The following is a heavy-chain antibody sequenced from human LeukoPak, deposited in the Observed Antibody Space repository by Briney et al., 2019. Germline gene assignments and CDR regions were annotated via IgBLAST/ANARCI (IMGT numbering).Heavy chain of an antibody. Sequence: SSETLSLTCTVSGGSISSYYWSWIRQPPGKGLEWIGYIYHSGSTYYNPSLKSRVTISVDRSKNQFSLKLSSVTAADTAVYYCARDMVTDFNWYFDLWGRGTLVTVSS. CDR3: ARDMVTDFNWYFDL. CDR2: IYHSGST. V-gene: IGHV4-59*12. CDR1: GGSISSYY. D-gene: IGHD4-23*01. J-gene: IGHJ2*01.